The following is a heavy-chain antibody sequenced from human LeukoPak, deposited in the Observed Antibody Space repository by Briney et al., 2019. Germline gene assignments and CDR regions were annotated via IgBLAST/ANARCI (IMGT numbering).Heavy chain of an antibody. J-gene: IGHJ6*02. CDR2: IIPILGIA. CDR1: GGTFSSYA. Sequence: GASVKVSCKASGGTFSSYAISWVRQAPGQGLEWMGRIIPILGIANYAQKFQGRVTMTEDTSTDTAYMELSSLRSEDTAVYYCASIFGVVKVYGMDVWGQGTTVTVSS. CDR3: ASIFGVVKVYGMDV. V-gene: IGHV1-69*04. D-gene: IGHD3-3*01.